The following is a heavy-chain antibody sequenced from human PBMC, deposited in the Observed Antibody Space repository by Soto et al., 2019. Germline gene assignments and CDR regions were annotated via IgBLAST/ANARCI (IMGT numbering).Heavy chain of an antibody. V-gene: IGHV4-30-4*01. CDR3: ARSSSRIFRVMDV. CDR1: GGSVSSPDFY. Sequence: QGQLQESGPGLVKPSETLSLRCSVSGGSVSSPDFYWNWIRQTPGKGLEWLGYIYHTGATAYNSSLKTLLRISVDTSNNQFSLKINSVTAADTAVYFCARSSSRIFRVMDVWGQGTAVTVSS. CDR2: IYHTGAT. J-gene: IGHJ6*02. D-gene: IGHD6-6*01.